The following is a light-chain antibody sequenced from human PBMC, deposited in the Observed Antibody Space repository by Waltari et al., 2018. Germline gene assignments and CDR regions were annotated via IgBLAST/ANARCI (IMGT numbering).Light chain of an antibody. J-gene: IGKJ1*01. CDR2: WAS. Sequence: DIVMTQSPDSLAVHLGERATINSKSSQSVLYSSNNKNYLAWYQQKPGQPPKLLIYWASTRESGVPDRFSGSGSGTDFTLTISSLQAEDVAVYYCQQYYSTPLTFGQGTKVEIK. V-gene: IGKV4-1*01. CDR3: QQYYSTPLT. CDR1: QSVLYSSNNKNY.